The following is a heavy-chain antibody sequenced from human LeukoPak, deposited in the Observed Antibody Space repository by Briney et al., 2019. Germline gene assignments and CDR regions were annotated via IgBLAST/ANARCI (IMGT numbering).Heavy chain of an antibody. CDR3: ARAHDILTGYYLFDY. V-gene: IGHV3-33*01. CDR1: GFTFSSYG. CDR2: IWYDGSNK. Sequence: GGSLRLSCAASGFTFSSYGMHWVRQAPGKGLEWVAVIWYDGSNKYYADSVKGRFTISRDNFKNTLYLQMNSLRAEDTAVYYCARAHDILTGYYLFDYWGQGTLVTVSS. D-gene: IGHD3-9*01. J-gene: IGHJ4*02.